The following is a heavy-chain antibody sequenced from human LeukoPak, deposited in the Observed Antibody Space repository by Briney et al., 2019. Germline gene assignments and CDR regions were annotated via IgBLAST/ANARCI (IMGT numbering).Heavy chain of an antibody. D-gene: IGHD4-11*01. J-gene: IGHJ3*02. CDR3: ATSSAYDYDAFDI. CDR2: FDPEDGET. CDR1: GYTLTELS. V-gene: IGHV1-24*01. Sequence: ASVKVSCKVSGYTLTELSMHWVRQAPGKGLEWIGGFDPEDGETIYAQKFQGGVTMTEDTSTDTAYMELSSLRSEDTAVYYCATSSAYDYDAFDIWGQGTMVTVSS.